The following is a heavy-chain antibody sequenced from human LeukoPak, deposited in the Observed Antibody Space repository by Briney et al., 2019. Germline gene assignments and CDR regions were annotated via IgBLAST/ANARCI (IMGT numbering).Heavy chain of an antibody. V-gene: IGHV4-59*01. J-gene: IGHJ5*02. CDR2: IYYSGST. CDR1: GGSISSYY. Sequence: PSETLSLTCTVSGGSISSYYWSWIRQPPGKGLEWIGSIYYSGSTNYNPSLKSRVTISVDTSKNQFSLKLTSVTAADTALYYCARSQFSGNWFDPWGQGTLVTVSS. CDR3: ARSQFSGNWFDP.